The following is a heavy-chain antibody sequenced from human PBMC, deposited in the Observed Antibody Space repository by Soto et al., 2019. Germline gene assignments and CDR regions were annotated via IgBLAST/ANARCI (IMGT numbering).Heavy chain of an antibody. J-gene: IGHJ6*02. D-gene: IGHD3-10*01. V-gene: IGHV3-30*18. CDR3: AKDLRYYGSGSQYYYYGMDV. CDR2: ISYDGSNK. CDR1: GFTFSNYG. Sequence: GSLRLSCAASGFTFSNYGMHWVRQAPGKGLEWVAVISYDGSNKYYADSVKGRFTISRDKSKNTLYLQMNSLRAEDTAVYYCAKDLRYYGSGSQYYYYGMDVWGQGTTVTVSS.